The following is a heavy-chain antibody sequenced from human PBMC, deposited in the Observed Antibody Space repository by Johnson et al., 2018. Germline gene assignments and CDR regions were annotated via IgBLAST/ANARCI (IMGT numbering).Heavy chain of an antibody. CDR3: AREAEYSVEYFQY. J-gene: IGHJ1*01. D-gene: IGHD5/OR15-5a*01. CDR1: GFTFSHYG. CDR2: IWFDGTNK. V-gene: IGHV3-33*01. Sequence: QVQLVESGGGVVQPGRSLRLSCAASGFTFSHYGMHWVRQAPGTGLEWLALIWFDGTNKYHAASVKGRFTISRDNSTNTLYLQMNSLRGEDTAVYYCAREAEYSVEYFQYWGQGTLVTVSS.